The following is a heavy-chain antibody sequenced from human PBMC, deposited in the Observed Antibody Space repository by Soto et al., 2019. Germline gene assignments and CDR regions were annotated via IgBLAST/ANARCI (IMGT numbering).Heavy chain of an antibody. Sequence: GGSLRLSCAASGFTFSSYAMHWVRQAPGKGLEWVEVISYDGSNKYYADSVKGRFTISRDNSKNTLYLQMNSLRAEDTAVYYCARGYCSGGSCYTHYYYYGMDVWGQGTTVTVSS. D-gene: IGHD2-15*01. J-gene: IGHJ6*02. CDR3: ARGYCSGGSCYTHYYYYGMDV. V-gene: IGHV3-30-3*01. CDR1: GFTFSSYA. CDR2: ISYDGSNK.